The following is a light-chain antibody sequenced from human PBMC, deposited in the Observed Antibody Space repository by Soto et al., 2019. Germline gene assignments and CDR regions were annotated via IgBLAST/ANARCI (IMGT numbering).Light chain of an antibody. J-gene: IGKJ3*01. CDR1: QDISNY. V-gene: IGKV1-33*01. Sequence: DIQMTQSPSSLSASVGDRVTITCQASQDISNYLNWYQQKPGKAPKLLIYDASNLETGVTSRFSGSGSGTDFTFTISSLQPEDIATYYCQQYINRPRSTFGPGTKVDIK. CDR3: QQYINRPRST. CDR2: DAS.